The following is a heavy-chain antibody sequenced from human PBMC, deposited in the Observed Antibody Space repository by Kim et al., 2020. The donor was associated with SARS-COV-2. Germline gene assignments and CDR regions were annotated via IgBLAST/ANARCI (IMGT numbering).Heavy chain of an antibody. Sequence: GGSLRLSCTASGFTFNIYWMNWVRQAPGKGLMWVSHINPDSTTTNYADSVKGRFTISRDNAKNTVYLQLNSLTAEDTAVYYCARGGAATPMAHEYWGQGTLVPVSS. V-gene: IGHV3-74*01. CDR2: INPDSTTT. CDR3: ARGGAATPMAHEY. J-gene: IGHJ4*02. D-gene: IGHD5-18*01. CDR1: GFTFNIYW.